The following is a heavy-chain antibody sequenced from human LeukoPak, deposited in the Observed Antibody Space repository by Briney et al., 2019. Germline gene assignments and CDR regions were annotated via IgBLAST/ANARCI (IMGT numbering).Heavy chain of an antibody. Sequence: GGSLRLSCAASGFTFSSYAMSWVRQAPGKGLEWVSAISGSGGSTYYADSVKGRFTISRDNSKNTLYLQMNSLRAEDTAVYYCAKGATMIRGVADAFDIWGQGTMVTVSS. V-gene: IGHV3-23*01. CDR2: ISGSGGST. CDR3: AKGATMIRGVADAFDI. D-gene: IGHD3-10*01. J-gene: IGHJ3*02. CDR1: GFTFSSYA.